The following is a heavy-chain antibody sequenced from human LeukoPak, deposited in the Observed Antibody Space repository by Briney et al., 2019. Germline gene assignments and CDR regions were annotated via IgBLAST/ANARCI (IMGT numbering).Heavy chain of an antibody. V-gene: IGHV3-23*01. Sequence: GSLRLSCAASGFNSSNYAMSWVRQPPGKGLEWVSAISGSGGSTYYADYVKGRFTISRDNSKNTLYLQMNRLRAEDTAVYYCAKLSPTTLYDSRGWFDPWGQGTLVTVSS. CDR2: ISGSGGST. CDR1: GFNSSNYA. D-gene: IGHD3-3*01. J-gene: IGHJ5*02. CDR3: AKLSPTTLYDSRGWFDP.